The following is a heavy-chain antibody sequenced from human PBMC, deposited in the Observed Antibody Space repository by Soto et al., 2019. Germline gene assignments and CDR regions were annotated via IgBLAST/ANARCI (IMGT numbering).Heavy chain of an antibody. CDR1: GFTFSSYA. J-gene: IGHJ4*02. CDR3: ARYPLRGYHDSSGYYLGEYYFDY. D-gene: IGHD3-22*01. V-gene: IGHV3-30-3*01. CDR2: ISYDGSNK. Sequence: QVQLVESGGGVVQPGRSLRLSCAASGFTFSSYAMHWVRQAPGKGLEWVAVISYDGSNKYYADSVKGRFTISRDNSKNTLYLQMNSLRAEDTAVYYCARYPLRGYHDSSGYYLGEYYFDYWGQGTLVTVSS.